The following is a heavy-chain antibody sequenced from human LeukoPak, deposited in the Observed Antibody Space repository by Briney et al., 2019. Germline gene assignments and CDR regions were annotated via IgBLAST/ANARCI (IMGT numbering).Heavy chain of an antibody. CDR1: GGSISSYY. Sequence: PSETLSLTCTVSGGSISSYYWSWIRQPPGKGLEWIGRIYTSGSTNYNPSLKSRVTISVDTSKNQFSLKLSSVTAADTAVYYCAREVETATITDYYYYMDVWGKGTTVTISS. D-gene: IGHD5-24*01. CDR3: AREVETATITDYYYYMDV. J-gene: IGHJ6*03. V-gene: IGHV4-4*08. CDR2: IYTSGST.